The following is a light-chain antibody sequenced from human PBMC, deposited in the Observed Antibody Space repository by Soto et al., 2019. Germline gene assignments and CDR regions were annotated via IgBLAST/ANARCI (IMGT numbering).Light chain of an antibody. CDR3: AAWDDNLNGPL. CDR2: SDD. Sequence: QSALTQPPSLSGTPGPRVTISCSGSNSNIGRYSVNWYQHFPGTAPKILIYSDDERPSGVPDRFSGSKSGTSASLAISGLQSEDEAEYYCAAWDDNLNGPLFGEGTKLTVL. J-gene: IGLJ3*02. CDR1: NSNIGRYS. V-gene: IGLV1-44*01.